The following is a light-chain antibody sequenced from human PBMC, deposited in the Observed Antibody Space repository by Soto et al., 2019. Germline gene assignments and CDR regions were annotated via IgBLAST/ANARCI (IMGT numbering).Light chain of an antibody. Sequence: EIVLTQSPGTLSLSPGERATLSCRASQSVSSSYLAWYQQKPGQAPRLLISGASSRATGIPDRFSGSGSGTDFPLTISSLEPEDFAVYYCQQYGGSPPFTFGPGTKVDIK. CDR3: QQYGGSPPFT. J-gene: IGKJ3*01. V-gene: IGKV3-20*01. CDR2: GAS. CDR1: QSVSSSY.